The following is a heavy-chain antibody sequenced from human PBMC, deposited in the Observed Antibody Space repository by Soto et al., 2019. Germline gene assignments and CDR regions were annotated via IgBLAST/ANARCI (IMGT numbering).Heavy chain of an antibody. J-gene: IGHJ2*01. V-gene: IGHV3-23*01. Sequence: GGSLRLSCATSGFTFSSYAMSWVRQAPGKGLEWVSAISGSGGSTYYADSVKGRFAISRDNSKNTLYLQMNSLRAEDTAVYYCAKAPSPLVIEKGPNWYFDLWGRGTLVTVSS. D-gene: IGHD3-10*01. CDR2: ISGSGGST. CDR1: GFTFSSYA. CDR3: AKAPSPLVIEKGPNWYFDL.